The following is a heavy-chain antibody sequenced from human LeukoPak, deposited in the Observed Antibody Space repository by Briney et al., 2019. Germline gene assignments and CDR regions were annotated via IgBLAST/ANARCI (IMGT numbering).Heavy chain of an antibody. D-gene: IGHD6-19*01. V-gene: IGHV7-4-1*02. CDR3: ASRSSGWFGTGPQPPISNARPYGMDV. Sequence: ASVKVSCKASGYTFNKYAMHWVRQAPGQGLEWMGWINTNTGNPTYAQGFTGRFVFSLDTSVSTAYLQNSSLKAEDTAVYCCASRSSGWFGTGPQPPISNARPYGMDVWGQGTTVTVSS. J-gene: IGHJ6*02. CDR2: INTNTGNP. CDR1: GYTFNKYA.